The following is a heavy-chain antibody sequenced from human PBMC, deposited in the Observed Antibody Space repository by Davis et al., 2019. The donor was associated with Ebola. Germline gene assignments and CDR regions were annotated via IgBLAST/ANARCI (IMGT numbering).Heavy chain of an antibody. CDR2: INPNSGGT. Sequence: SVQVSCKASGYTFTGYYMHWVRQAPGQGLEWMGWINPNSGGTNYAQKFQGRVTMTRDTSISTAYMELSRLRSDDTAVYYCARDTGYCSSTSCYTSHYFDYWGQGTLVTVSS. CDR1: GYTFTGYY. V-gene: IGHV1-2*02. CDR3: ARDTGYCSSTSCYTSHYFDY. D-gene: IGHD2-2*02. J-gene: IGHJ4*02.